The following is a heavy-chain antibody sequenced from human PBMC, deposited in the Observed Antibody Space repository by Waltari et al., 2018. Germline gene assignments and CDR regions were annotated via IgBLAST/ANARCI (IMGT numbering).Heavy chain of an antibody. J-gene: IGHJ5*02. CDR2: INHSGST. CDR1: GGSFSGYY. Sequence: QVQLQQWGAGLLKPSETLSLTCAVYGGSFSGYYWSWIRQPPGKGLEWIGEINHSGSTNYNPSLKSRVTISVDTSNNQFSLKLSSVTAADTAVYYCARGRRNESGGSILMAWFDPWGQGTLVTVSS. D-gene: IGHD1-26*01. CDR3: ARGRRNESGGSILMAWFDP. V-gene: IGHV4-34*01.